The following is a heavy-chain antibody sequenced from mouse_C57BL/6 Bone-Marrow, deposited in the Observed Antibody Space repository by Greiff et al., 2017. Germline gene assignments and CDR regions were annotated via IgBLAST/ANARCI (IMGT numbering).Heavy chain of an antibody. CDR2: IYPGSGST. J-gene: IGHJ1*03. D-gene: IGHD1-1*02. V-gene: IGHV1-55*01. CDR3: ASPMVIDV. CDR1: GYTFTSYW. Sequence: VKLMESGAELVKPGASVKMSCKASGYTFTSYWITWVKQRPGQGLEWIGDIYPGSGSTNYNEKFKSKATLTVDTSSSTAYMQLSSLTSEDSAVYYCASPMVIDVWGTGTTVTVSS.